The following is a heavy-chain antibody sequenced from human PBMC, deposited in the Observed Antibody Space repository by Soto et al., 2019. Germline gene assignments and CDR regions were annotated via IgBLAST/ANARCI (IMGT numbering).Heavy chain of an antibody. J-gene: IGHJ6*02. D-gene: IGHD6-13*01. CDR3: ARLRFIAAAGTRRNGMDV. Sequence: SETLSLTCAVYGGSFSGYYWSWIRQPQGKGLGWIGEINHSGSTNYNPSLKSRVTISVDTSKNQFSLKLSSVTAADTAVYYCARLRFIAAAGTRRNGMDVWGQGTTVTVSS. V-gene: IGHV4-34*01. CDR1: GGSFSGYY. CDR2: INHSGST.